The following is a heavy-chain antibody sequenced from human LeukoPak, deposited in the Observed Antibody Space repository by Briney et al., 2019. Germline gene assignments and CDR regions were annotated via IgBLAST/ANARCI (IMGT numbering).Heavy chain of an antibody. CDR1: EFTFSDSW. V-gene: IGHV3-7*01. Sequence: GGSLRLSCAASEFTFSDSWMSWVRQASGKGLEWVAAIKEDGSEEYYMDSVKGRSTISRDNAKNSLYLQMNSLRDEDTAVYHCATYINWVAGDVWGQGTAVSVSS. CDR3: ATYINWVAGDV. J-gene: IGHJ6*02. CDR2: IKEDGSEE. D-gene: IGHD1-1*01.